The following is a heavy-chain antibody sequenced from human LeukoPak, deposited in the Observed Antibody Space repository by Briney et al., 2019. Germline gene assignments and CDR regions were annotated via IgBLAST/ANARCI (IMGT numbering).Heavy chain of an antibody. CDR2: ISSSGSTI. CDR3: ARARLTDYVWGRRTFDI. D-gene: IGHD3-16*01. CDR1: GFTFSSYE. J-gene: IGHJ3*02. V-gene: IGHV3-48*03. Sequence: GGSLRLSCAASGFTFSSYEMNWVRQAPGKGLEWVSYISSSGSTIYYADSVKGRFTISGDNAKKSLYLQMNSLRAEDTAVYYCARARLTDYVWGRRTFDIWGQGTMVTISS.